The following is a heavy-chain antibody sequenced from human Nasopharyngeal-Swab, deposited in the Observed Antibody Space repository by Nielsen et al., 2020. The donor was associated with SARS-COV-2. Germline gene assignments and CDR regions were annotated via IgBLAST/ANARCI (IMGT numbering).Heavy chain of an antibody. CDR2: IYYSGST. Sequence: AWSLSLTCTVSAGSISSYYWSWFRQPPGKGLEWIGYIYYSGSTHYNPSLKSRVTISFDTSKNQFSLKLSSVTAADTAVYYCARSDTARANDAFDIWGQGTMVTVSS. V-gene: IGHV4-59*01. CDR3: ARSDTARANDAFDI. J-gene: IGHJ3*02. CDR1: AGSISSYY. D-gene: IGHD5-18*01.